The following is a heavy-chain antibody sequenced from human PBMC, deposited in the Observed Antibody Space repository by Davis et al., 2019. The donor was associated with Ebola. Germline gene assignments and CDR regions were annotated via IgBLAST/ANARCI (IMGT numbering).Heavy chain of an antibody. D-gene: IGHD2-15*01. CDR3: ARDNLGVVVVAATDY. Sequence: PGGSLRLSCAASGFTFSSYWMSWVRQAPGKGLEWVANIKQDGSEKYYVDSVKGRFTISRDNAKNSLYLQMNSLRAEDTVVYYCARDNLGVVVVAATDYWGQGTLVTVSS. CDR2: IKQDGSEK. CDR1: GFTFSSYW. J-gene: IGHJ4*02. V-gene: IGHV3-7*01.